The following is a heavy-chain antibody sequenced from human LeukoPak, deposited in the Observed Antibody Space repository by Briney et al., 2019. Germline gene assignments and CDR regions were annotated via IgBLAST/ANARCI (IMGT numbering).Heavy chain of an antibody. CDR1: GFTVSSNY. V-gene: IGHV3-66*01. CDR3: ARSEPSYDILTGYYY. CDR2: IYSGGST. J-gene: IGHJ4*02. D-gene: IGHD3-9*01. Sequence: GGSLRLSWAASGFTVSSNYMSWVRQAPGKGLEWVSVIYSGGSTYYADSVKGRFTISRDNSKNTLYLQMNSLRAEDTAVYYCARSEPSYDILTGYYYWGQGTLVTVSS.